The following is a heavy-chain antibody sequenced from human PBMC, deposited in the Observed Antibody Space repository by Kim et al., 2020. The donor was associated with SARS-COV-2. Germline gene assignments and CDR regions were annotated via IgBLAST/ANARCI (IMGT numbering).Heavy chain of an antibody. V-gene: IGHV3-30*04. D-gene: IGHD6-19*01. Sequence: GGSLRLSCASSGFTFSSYAMHWVRQGPGKGLEWVAVISYDGSNKYYADSVKGRFTISRDNSKNTLYLQMNSLRAEDTAVYYCARERAVAGVDYWGQGTLVTVSS. CDR2: ISYDGSNK. CDR1: GFTFSSYA. CDR3: ARERAVAGVDY. J-gene: IGHJ4*02.